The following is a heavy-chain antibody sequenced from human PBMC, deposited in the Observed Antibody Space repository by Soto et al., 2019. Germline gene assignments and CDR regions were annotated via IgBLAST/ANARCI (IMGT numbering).Heavy chain of an antibody. CDR1: GGTFSSYA. J-gene: IGHJ4*02. Sequence: SVKVSCKASGGTFSSYAISWVRQAPGQGLXXXXXXXXXXXXXXXXXXXXXXVTITADESTSTAYMELSSLRSEDTAVYYCARDLRSSGYYPYFDYWGQGTLVTVSS. D-gene: IGHD3-22*01. CDR2: XXXXXXXX. V-gene: IGHV1-69*13. CDR3: ARDLRSSGYYPYFDY.